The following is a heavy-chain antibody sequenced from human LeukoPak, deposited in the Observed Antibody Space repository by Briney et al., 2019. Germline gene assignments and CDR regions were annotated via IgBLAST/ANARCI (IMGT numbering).Heavy chain of an antibody. CDR2: IYTSGST. V-gene: IGHV4-61*02. CDR3: AGSLIAAADN. CDR1: GGSISSGSYY. Sequence: SETPSLTCTVSGGSISSGSYYWSWIRQPAGKGLEWIGRIYTSGSTNYNPSLKSRVTISVDTSKNQFSLKLSSVTAADTAVYYCAGSLIAAADNWGQGTLVTVSS. J-gene: IGHJ4*02. D-gene: IGHD6-13*01.